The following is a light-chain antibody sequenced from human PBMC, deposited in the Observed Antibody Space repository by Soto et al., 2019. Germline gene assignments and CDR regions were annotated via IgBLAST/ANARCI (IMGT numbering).Light chain of an antibody. CDR2: DIN. Sequence: QSALTQPRSVSGSPGQSVTISCTGTSSDVGGHNYVSWYQQHPDKAPKLIIYDINKRPSGVPDRFSASKSGNTASLTISGLPGEEEADYYCCSSAGRYTGVFGGGTKVTVL. V-gene: IGLV2-11*01. CDR3: CSSAGRYTGV. CDR1: SSDVGGHNY. J-gene: IGLJ3*02.